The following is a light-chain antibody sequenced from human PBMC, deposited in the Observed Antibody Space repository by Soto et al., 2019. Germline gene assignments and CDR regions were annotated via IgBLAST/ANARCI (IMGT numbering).Light chain of an antibody. Sequence: EIVLTQSACTLSLSPGERATLSWGASQSVSSNYITWYQQKNGQAPRRVIFGASSRATGIPDRFSGSGYGTDFNLTISRLETEDFAVYYCQQYGSSPSTFGQGTKVDIK. J-gene: IGKJ1*01. CDR1: QSVSSNY. V-gene: IGKV3-20*01. CDR3: QQYGSSPST. CDR2: GAS.